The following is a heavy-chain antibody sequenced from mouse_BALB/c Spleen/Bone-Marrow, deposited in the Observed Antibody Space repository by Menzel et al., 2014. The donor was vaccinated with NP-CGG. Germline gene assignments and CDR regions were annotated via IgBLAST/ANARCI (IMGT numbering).Heavy chain of an antibody. CDR3: ARQSYEGFAY. D-gene: IGHD2-3*01. Sequence: GVSLMPSCASSEYTFSSYTMSWVRQTPEKRLEWVAYISNGGGSTYYPDPVKGRFTLSRDNATKTLYLQMSSLKSEDTAMYYCARQSYEGFAYWGQGTPVTVSA. J-gene: IGHJ3*01. V-gene: IGHV5-12-2*01. CDR2: ISNGGGST. CDR1: EYTFSSYT.